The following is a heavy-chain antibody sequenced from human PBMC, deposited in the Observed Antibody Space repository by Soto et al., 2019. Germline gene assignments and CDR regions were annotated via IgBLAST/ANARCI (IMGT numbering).Heavy chain of an antibody. CDR3: ARGFKVFDY. V-gene: IGHV3-33*01. CDR2: ILYDGSNK. Sequence: GGSLRLSCAAWGLTISSYGMHRVRQAPGKGLECVAVILYDGSNKYYADSVKGRFTISRDNSKNTLYLQMNSLRAEDTAVYYCARGFKVFDYWGQGTLVTVSS. CDR1: GLTISSYG. J-gene: IGHJ4*02.